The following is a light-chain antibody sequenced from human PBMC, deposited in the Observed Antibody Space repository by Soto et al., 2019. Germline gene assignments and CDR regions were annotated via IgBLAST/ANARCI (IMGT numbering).Light chain of an antibody. J-gene: IGKJ3*01. CDR1: QSSSTY. V-gene: IGKV1-39*01. CDR2: AAS. CDR3: QQSYRTPLT. Sequence: DIQMTQSPSSLSASVGDRVTITCRASQSSSTYLNWYQQKPGKAPKFLIYAASNLQSGVPSRFSGSGSGTDFTLTISSLQPEDFATYYCQQSYRTPLTFGPGTKVDIK.